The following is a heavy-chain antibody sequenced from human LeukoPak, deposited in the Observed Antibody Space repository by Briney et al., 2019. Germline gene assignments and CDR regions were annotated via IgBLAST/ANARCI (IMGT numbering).Heavy chain of an antibody. D-gene: IGHD3-10*01. J-gene: IGHJ6*03. CDR2: INYSGST. CDR3: ARPSGYYGSGSYRGYYMDV. CDR1: GGSFSNSSNS. V-gene: IGHV4-39*01. Sequence: SGTLCLTCAVSGGSFSNSSNSWGCLSPPPGQGMVWIVSINYSGSTYYNPSLKSRVTISVDTSKNQFSLKLSSVTAADTAVYYCARPSGYYGSGSYRGYYMDVWGKGTTVTISS.